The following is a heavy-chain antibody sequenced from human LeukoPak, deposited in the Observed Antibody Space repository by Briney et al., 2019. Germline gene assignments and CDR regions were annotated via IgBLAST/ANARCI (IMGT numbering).Heavy chain of an antibody. CDR3: AKVLITMVRGVITPLDY. J-gene: IGHJ4*02. V-gene: IGHV3-43*01. CDR1: GFSFDDYT. CDR2: ISWDGVST. Sequence: GGSLRLSCAASGFSFDDYTMHWVRQAPGEGLEWVSLISWDGVSTYYADSVKGRFTISRDNSKNTLYLQMNSLRAEDTAVYYCAKVLITMVRGVITPLDYWGQGTLVTVSS. D-gene: IGHD3-10*01.